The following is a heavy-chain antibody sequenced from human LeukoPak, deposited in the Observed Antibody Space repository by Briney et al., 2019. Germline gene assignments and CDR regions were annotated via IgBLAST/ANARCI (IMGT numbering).Heavy chain of an antibody. CDR2: IVVGSGNT. V-gene: IGHV1-58*02. Sequence: SVKVSCKASGFTFTSSAMQWVRQARGQRLEWIGWIVVGSGNTNYAQKFQERVTITRDMSTSTAYMELSSLRSEDTAVYYCAADAHNYCDSSGYYLAAFDIWGQGTMVTVSS. CDR3: AADAHNYCDSSGYYLAAFDI. CDR1: GFTFTSSA. J-gene: IGHJ3*02. D-gene: IGHD3-22*01.